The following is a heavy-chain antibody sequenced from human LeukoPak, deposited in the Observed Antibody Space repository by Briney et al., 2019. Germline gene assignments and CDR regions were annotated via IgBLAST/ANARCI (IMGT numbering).Heavy chain of an antibody. CDR2: INHSGST. J-gene: IGHJ4*02. V-gene: IGHV4-34*01. CDR1: GGSFSGYY. CDR3: ARDDYGDYETLLHY. D-gene: IGHD4-17*01. Sequence: SETLSLTCAVYGGSFSGYYWSWIRQPPGKGLEWIGEINHSGSTNYNPSLKSRVTISVDTSKNQFSLKLSSVTAADTAVYYCARDDYGDYETLLHYWGQGTLVTVSS.